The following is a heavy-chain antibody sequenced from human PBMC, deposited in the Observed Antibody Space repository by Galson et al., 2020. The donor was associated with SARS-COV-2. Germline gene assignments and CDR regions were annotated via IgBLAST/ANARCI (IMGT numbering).Heavy chain of an antibody. CDR3: ARYTTSSVAFDF. CDR1: NGSISSDY. J-gene: IGHJ4*02. D-gene: IGHD6-6*01. V-gene: IGHV4-59*08. CDR2: FHYDGST. Sequence: TLSLTCSVSNGSISSDYWSWIRQTPGKGLEWIGFFHYDGSTNYNPSLRSRVTISIDPSKNQFSLKLSSVTAADSAVYYCARYTTSSVAFDFWGQGTLVTVAS.